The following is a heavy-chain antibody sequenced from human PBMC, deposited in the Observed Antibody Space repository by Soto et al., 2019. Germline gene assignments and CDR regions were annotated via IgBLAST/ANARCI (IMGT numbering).Heavy chain of an antibody. CDR2: INSDGTIS. CDR1: GFTFDTYW. D-gene: IGHD2-21*01. J-gene: IGHJ6*02. V-gene: IGHV3-74*01. Sequence: GGSLRLSCAAPGFTFDTYWMDWVRQAPGKGPEWLSGINSDGTISSYADSVKGRFTISRDNARNTLSLQMNSLRADDTAVYYCARLSGDHSAFFSYGMDAWGQGTTLTVSS. CDR3: ARLSGDHSAFFSYGMDA.